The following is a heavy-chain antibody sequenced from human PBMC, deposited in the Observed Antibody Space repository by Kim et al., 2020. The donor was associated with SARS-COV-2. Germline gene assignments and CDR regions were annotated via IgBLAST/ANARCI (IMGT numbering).Heavy chain of an antibody. V-gene: IGHV3-74*01. CDR2: INSDGSGT. Sequence: GGSLRLSCAASGFTFSSYWMDWVRQAPGKGLEWVSRINSDGSGTLYADSVKGRFTISRDNAKNTVDLQMNSLRAEDTAVHYCAELRWFDYWGQGSLVTVSS. CDR1: GFTFSSYW. D-gene: IGHD4-17*01. CDR3: AELRWFDY. J-gene: IGHJ4*02.